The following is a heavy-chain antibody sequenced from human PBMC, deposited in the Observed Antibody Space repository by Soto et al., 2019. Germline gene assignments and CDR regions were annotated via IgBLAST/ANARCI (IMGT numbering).Heavy chain of an antibody. CDR2: ISGSGGST. D-gene: IGHD3-10*01. CDR1: GFTFSSYA. V-gene: IGHV3-23*01. J-gene: IGHJ4*02. Sequence: PGGSLRLSCAASGFTFSSYAMSWVRQAPGKGLEWVSAISGSGGSTYYADSVKGRFTISRDNSKNTLYLQMNSLRAEDTAVYYSAKDRGLNYYGSGPQVLDYWGQGTLVTVSS. CDR3: AKDRGLNYYGSGPQVLDY.